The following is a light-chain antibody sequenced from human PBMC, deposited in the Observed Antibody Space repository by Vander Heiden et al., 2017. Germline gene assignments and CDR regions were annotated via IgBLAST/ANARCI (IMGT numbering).Light chain of an antibody. CDR1: SSDVGSYNL. V-gene: IGLV2-23*01. Sequence: QSALTQPASVSGSPGPAITTSCTGPSSDVGSYNLVSWYQQHPGKAPKLMIYEGSERPSGVSNRFSGSKSGNTASLTISGLQAEDEADYYCCSYAGSTTYVVFGGGTKLTVL. CDR2: EGS. CDR3: CSYAGSTTYVV. J-gene: IGLJ2*01.